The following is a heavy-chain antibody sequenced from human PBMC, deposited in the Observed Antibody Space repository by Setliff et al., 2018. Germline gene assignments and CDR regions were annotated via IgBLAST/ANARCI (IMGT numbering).Heavy chain of an antibody. Sequence: GASVKVSCKASGYTFTSYGISWVRQAPGQGLEWMGWISAYNGNTNYAQKLQGRVTMTTDTSTSTAYMELRSLRSDDTAVYYCATDHQIQDIVMVVTGPGGAFDIWGQGTMVTVSS. V-gene: IGHV1-18*01. CDR1: GYTFTSYG. J-gene: IGHJ3*02. CDR3: ATDHQIQDIVMVVTGPGGAFDI. D-gene: IGHD2-15*01. CDR2: ISAYNGNT.